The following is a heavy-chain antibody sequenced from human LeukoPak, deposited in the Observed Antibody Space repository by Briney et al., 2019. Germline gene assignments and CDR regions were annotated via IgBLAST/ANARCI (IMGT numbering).Heavy chain of an antibody. D-gene: IGHD2-2*02. CDR2: IWSDGSNE. V-gene: IGHV3-33*07. J-gene: IGHJ4*02. CDR3: ARGCGGGPGCYILDY. Sequence: SGGSLRLSCAASGFTFSWYWMSWVRQAPGKGLEWVAIIWSDGSNEVYIESVKGRFTISRDNSKNTLYLHMNSLRGEDTAMYFCARGCGGGPGCYILDYWGQGTLVTVSS. CDR1: GFTFSWYW.